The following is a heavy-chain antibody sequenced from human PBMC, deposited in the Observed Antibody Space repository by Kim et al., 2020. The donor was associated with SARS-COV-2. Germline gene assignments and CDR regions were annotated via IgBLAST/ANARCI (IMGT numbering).Heavy chain of an antibody. CDR3: ARGRGYGSAKGMDV. Sequence: SVKVSCKASGGTFSSYAISWVRQAPGQGLEWMGGIIPIFGTANYAQKFQGRVTITADESTSTAYMELSSLRSEDTAVYYCARGRGYGSAKGMDVWGQGTTVTVSS. J-gene: IGHJ6*02. CDR1: GGTFSSYA. D-gene: IGHD3-10*01. V-gene: IGHV1-69*13. CDR2: IIPIFGTA.